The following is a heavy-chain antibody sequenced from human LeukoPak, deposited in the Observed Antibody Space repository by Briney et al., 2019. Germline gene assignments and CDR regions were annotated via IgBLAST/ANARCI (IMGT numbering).Heavy chain of an antibody. V-gene: IGHV1-2*02. CDR3: ARFRGLLQEIDY. CDR2: INPNSGGT. D-gene: IGHD3-10*01. J-gene: IGHJ4*02. CDR1: GYTFTGYY. Sequence: ASVKVSCKASGYTFTGYYMHWVRQAPGQGLEWMGWINPNSGGTNYAQKFQGRVTMTRDTSISTAYMELSRLRSDDTAMYYCARFRGLLQEIDYWGQGTLVTVSS.